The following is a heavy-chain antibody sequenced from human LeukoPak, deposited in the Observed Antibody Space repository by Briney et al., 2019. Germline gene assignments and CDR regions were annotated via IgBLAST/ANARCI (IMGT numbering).Heavy chain of an antibody. CDR1: GFSFSDHY. CDR3: ARGFWTGVEY. V-gene: IGHV3-11*01. CDR2: LSNSGSDI. Sequence: GGSLRLSCVVSGFSFSDHYMTWIRQAPGKGLEYISYLSNSGSDIFHADSVKGRFSISRDNAKNSVYLQMNSLRVEDTAVYYCARGFWTGVEYWGQGALVTVSS. J-gene: IGHJ4*02. D-gene: IGHD3/OR15-3a*01.